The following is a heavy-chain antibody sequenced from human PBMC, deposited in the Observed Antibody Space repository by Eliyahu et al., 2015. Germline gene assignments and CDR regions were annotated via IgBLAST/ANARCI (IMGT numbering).Heavy chain of an antibody. Sequence: KFQGRVTITRDTSASTAYMELSSLRSEDTAVYYCARDTSVGYSYGSLSYWGQGTLVTVSS. J-gene: IGHJ4*02. D-gene: IGHD5-18*01. CDR3: ARDTSVGYSYGSLSY. V-gene: IGHV1-3*01.